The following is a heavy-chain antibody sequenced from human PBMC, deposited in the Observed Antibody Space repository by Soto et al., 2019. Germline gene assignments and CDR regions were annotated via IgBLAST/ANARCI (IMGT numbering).Heavy chain of an antibody. J-gene: IGHJ6*02. CDR2: IIPIFGTA. V-gene: IGHV1-69*13. CDR3: ARDGATSLHNYYYGMDV. Sequence: ASVKVSCKASGGTFSSYAISWVRQAPGQGLEWMGGIIPIFGTANYAQKFQGRVTITADESTSTAYMEQSSLRSEDTAVYYCARDGATSLHNYYYGMDVWGQGTTVTVSS. D-gene: IGHD1-1*01. CDR1: GGTFSSYA.